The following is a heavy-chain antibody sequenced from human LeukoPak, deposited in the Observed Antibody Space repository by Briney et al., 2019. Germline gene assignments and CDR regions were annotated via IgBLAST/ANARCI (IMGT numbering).Heavy chain of an antibody. J-gene: IGHJ4*02. V-gene: IGHV1-2*02. CDR1: GYTFTGYY. Sequence: ASVKVSCKACGYTFTGYYIHWLRQAPGQGLEGMGWINPNSGGTDSAQKFQGRVTMTRDTSISTAYMELSSLRSDDTAVYYCAKDDISQLRVGELSPWGVFDYWGQGTLVTVSS. D-gene: IGHD3-16*02. CDR3: AKDDISQLRVGELSPWGVFDY. CDR2: INPNSGGT.